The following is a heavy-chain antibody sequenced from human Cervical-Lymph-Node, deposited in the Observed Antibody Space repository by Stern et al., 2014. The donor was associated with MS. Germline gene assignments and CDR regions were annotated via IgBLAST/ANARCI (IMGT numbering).Heavy chain of an antibody. CDR3: AKLSHGSGRVS. Sequence: VQLVQSGADVKKPGASVKVSCRSSGSTFTGYYIHLVRQAPGQGLEWMGWINPNTGGTNYAQKFQDRVTMTTDTSISTAYMELSRLRPDDTAVYYCAKLSHGSGRVSWGQGTLVTVSS. CDR1: GSTFTGYY. D-gene: IGHD3-10*01. V-gene: IGHV1-2*02. J-gene: IGHJ5*02. CDR2: INPNTGGT.